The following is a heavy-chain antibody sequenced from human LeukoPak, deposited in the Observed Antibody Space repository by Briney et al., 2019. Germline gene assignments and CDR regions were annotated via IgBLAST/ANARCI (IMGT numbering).Heavy chain of an antibody. CDR1: GFTFSSYA. J-gene: IGHJ3*02. V-gene: IGHV3-30*04. CDR2: ISDDGSNK. CDR3: AREGLLGTLMTAFDI. D-gene: IGHD2-15*01. Sequence: GGSLRLSCAASGFTFSSYAMHWVRQAPGKGLEWVAVISDDGSNKYYADSVKGRFTISRDNSKNTLYLQMNSLRAEDTAVYYCAREGLLGTLMTAFDIWGQGTMVTFSS.